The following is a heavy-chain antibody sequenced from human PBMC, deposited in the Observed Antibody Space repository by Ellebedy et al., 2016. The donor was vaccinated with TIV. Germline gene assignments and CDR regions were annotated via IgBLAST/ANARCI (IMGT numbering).Heavy chain of an antibody. D-gene: IGHD1-1*01. CDR1: GGTFSSHT. J-gene: IGHJ6*02. CDR2: IFPIVDSA. Sequence: SVKVSXXASGGTFSSHTVNWIRQAPGQGLEWMGGIFPIVDSANNAQKFQGRVTITADESTSTVYMDLSSLRSEDTAVYYCARGLRIIGTPLPQNQYYYYTMDVWGQGTTVTVSS. CDR3: ARGLRIIGTPLPQNQYYYYTMDV. V-gene: IGHV1-69*13.